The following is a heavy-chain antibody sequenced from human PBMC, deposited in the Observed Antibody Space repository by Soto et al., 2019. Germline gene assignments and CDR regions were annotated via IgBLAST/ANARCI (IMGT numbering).Heavy chain of an antibody. CDR1: GFTFSTYW. CDR2: IKKDGSEK. CDR3: ARDLGSCSTTNCPQIFDY. D-gene: IGHD2-2*01. J-gene: IGHJ4*02. V-gene: IGHV3-7*03. Sequence: PGGSLRLSCAASGFTFSTYWMSWVRQAPGKGLEWVATIKKDGSEKYYVDSVKGRFTISRDNAKNSQYLQMNSLRAEDTAVYYCARDLGSCSTTNCPQIFDYWGQGTLVTVSS.